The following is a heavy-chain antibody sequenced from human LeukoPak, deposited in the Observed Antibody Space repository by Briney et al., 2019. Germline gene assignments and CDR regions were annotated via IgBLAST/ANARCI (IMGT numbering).Heavy chain of an antibody. D-gene: IGHD2-8*01. V-gene: IGHV4-34*01. J-gene: IGHJ4*02. CDR2: INHSGST. Sequence: QPSETLSLTCAVYGGPFSGYYWSWIRQPPGKGLEWIGEINHSGSTNDNPSLKSRVTISVDTSKNQFSLKLSSVTAADTAVYYCARGVYGIFDYWGQGTLVTVSS. CDR1: GGPFSGYY. CDR3: ARGVYGIFDY.